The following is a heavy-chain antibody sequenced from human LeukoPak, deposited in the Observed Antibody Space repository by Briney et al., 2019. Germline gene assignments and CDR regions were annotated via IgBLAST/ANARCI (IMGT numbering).Heavy chain of an antibody. V-gene: IGHV4-59*01. J-gene: IGHJ6*03. CDR2: IYYSGST. D-gene: IGHD2-15*01. Sequence: SETVSLTCTVSGGSISSYYWSWIRQPPGKGLEWIGYIYYSGSTNYNPSLKSRVTISVDTSKNQFSLKLGSVTAADTAVYYCARTLECSGGSCYSGYYYYYMDVWGKGTTVTVSS. CDR1: GGSISSYY. CDR3: ARTLECSGGSCYSGYYYYYMDV.